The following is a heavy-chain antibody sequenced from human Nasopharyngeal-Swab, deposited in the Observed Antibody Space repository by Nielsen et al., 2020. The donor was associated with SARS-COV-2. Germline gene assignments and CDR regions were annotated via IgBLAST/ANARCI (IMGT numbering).Heavy chain of an antibody. D-gene: IGHD5-12*01. J-gene: IGHJ6*02. CDR2: ISYDGSNK. CDR1: GFTFSSYG. CDR3: AKDLANPADIVATIWFAYYYYGMDV. Sequence: GESLKISCAASGFTFSSYGMHWVRQAPGKGLEWVAVISYDGSNKYYADSVKGRFTISRDNSKNTLYLQMNSLRAEDTAVYYCAKDLANPADIVATIWFAYYYYGMDVWGQGTTVTVSS. V-gene: IGHV3-30*18.